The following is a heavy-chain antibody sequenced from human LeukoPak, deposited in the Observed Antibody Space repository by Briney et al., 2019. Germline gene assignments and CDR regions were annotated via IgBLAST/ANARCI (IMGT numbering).Heavy chain of an antibody. Sequence: QPGASLRLSCAASGFTFSNYAMSWVRQAPGKGLEWVSAIGGRDSGTYYADSVRGRFTVSRDDPKNTLYLQMNTLRAEDTAVYYCAKWGDYDILTGYYDSDYWGQGTLVTVSS. D-gene: IGHD3-9*01. V-gene: IGHV3-23*01. CDR1: GFTFSNYA. CDR2: IGGRDSGT. CDR3: AKWGDYDILTGYYDSDY. J-gene: IGHJ4*02.